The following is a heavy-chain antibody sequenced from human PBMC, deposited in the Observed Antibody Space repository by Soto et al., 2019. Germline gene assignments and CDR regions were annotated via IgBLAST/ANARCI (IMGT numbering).Heavy chain of an antibody. J-gene: IGHJ4*02. V-gene: IGHV3-11*01. CDR3: ASPSYSSPTV. Sequence: PGGSMRLSCAACGLSFSDSYMSWSRQAPGKGLEWVSYISSSGSMIYYADAVKGRFTISRDNTKNSLYLQMNSLRPEDTAVYYCASPSYSSPTVWGQGTLVTVSS. CDR1: GLSFSDSY. D-gene: IGHD6-13*01. CDR2: ISSSGSMI.